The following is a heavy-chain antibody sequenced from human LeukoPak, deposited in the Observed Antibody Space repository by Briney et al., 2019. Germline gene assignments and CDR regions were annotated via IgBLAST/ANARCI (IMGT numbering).Heavy chain of an antibody. J-gene: IGHJ4*02. CDR1: GFTFSSYW. V-gene: IGHV3-30*18. Sequence: PGGSLRLSCAASGFTFSSYWMSWVRQAPGKGLEWVAVISYDGSNKYYADSVKGRFTISRDNSKNTLYLQMNSLRAEDTAVYYCAKDLSKRTIVVVPAAIIDYWGQGTLVTVSS. CDR2: ISYDGSNK. CDR3: AKDLSKRTIVVVPAAIIDY. D-gene: IGHD2-2*02.